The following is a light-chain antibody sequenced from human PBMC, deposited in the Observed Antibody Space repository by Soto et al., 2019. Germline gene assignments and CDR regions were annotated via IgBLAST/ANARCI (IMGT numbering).Light chain of an antibody. CDR2: GAS. Sequence: EIVMTQSPATLSVSPGERATLSCRASQSVSSNLAWYQQKPGQAPRLLIYGASTRATGITARFSGSGSGTEFTLTISSLQSEDFAVYYCQQYNNWLRTFCQGTKVEIK. V-gene: IGKV3-15*01. J-gene: IGKJ1*01. CDR1: QSVSSN. CDR3: QQYNNWLRT.